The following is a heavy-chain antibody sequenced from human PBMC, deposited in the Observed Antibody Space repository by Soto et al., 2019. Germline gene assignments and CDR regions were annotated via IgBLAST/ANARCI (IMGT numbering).Heavy chain of an antibody. V-gene: IGHV4-4*07. D-gene: IGHD3-22*01. CDR1: GGSISSYY. CDR3: ARDLWDSSGYTFDY. Sequence: SETLSLTCTVSGGSISSYYWSWIRQPAGKGLEWIGRIYTSGSTNYNPSLKSRVTMSVDTSKNQFSLKLSSVTAADTAVYYCARDLWDSSGYTFDYWGQGTLVTVSS. CDR2: IYTSGST. J-gene: IGHJ4*02.